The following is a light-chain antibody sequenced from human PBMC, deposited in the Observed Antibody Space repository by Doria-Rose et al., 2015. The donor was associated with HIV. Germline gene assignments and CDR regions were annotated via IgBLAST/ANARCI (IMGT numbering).Light chain of an antibody. V-gene: IGKV3-15*01. J-gene: IGKJ2*01. Sequence: EIVMTQSPATLSVSPGESATLSCRASQGIGSDLAWYQQKPGQAPRLLIYRASIRATGTPPRFTGGGSGTEFTLTISSLQSEDFAVYFCQQYSQWPPYTFGQGTKLEVK. CDR2: RAS. CDR3: QQYSQWPPYT. CDR1: QGIGSD.